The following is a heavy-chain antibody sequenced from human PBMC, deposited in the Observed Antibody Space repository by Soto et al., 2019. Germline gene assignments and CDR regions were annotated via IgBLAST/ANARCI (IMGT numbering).Heavy chain of an antibody. CDR2: ISYDGSNK. Sequence: GGSLRLSCAASGFTFSSYGMHWVRQAPGKGLEWVAVISYDGSNKYYADSVKGRFTISRDNSKNTLYLQMNSLRAEDTAVYYCAKDPFVRTGSGWYYSWFDPWGQGTLVTVSS. CDR3: AKDPFVRTGSGWYYSWFDP. D-gene: IGHD6-19*01. CDR1: GFTFSSYG. J-gene: IGHJ5*02. V-gene: IGHV3-30*18.